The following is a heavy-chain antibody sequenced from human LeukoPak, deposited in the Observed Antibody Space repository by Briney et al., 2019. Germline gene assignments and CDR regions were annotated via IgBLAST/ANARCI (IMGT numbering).Heavy chain of an antibody. V-gene: IGHV1-18*01. CDR3: ARAYDIVVVPAKPPYDY. D-gene: IGHD2-2*01. Sequence: ASVKVSCKASGYTFTSYGISWVRQAPGQGLEWMGWISAYNGNTNYAQKLQGRVTMTTDTSTSTAYMELRSLRSDDTAVYYCARAYDIVVVPAKPPYDYWGQGTLVTVSS. CDR2: ISAYNGNT. J-gene: IGHJ4*02. CDR1: GYTFTSYG.